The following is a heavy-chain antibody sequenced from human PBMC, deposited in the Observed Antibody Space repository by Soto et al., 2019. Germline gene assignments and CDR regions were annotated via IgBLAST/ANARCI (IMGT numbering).Heavy chain of an antibody. CDR2: SSAYNGDT. V-gene: IGHV1-18*04. D-gene: IGHD2-2*01. CDR3: ARDLCSSTSCKLDS. Sequence: QVQLVQSGAEVKKPGASVKVSCKASGYTFTNYGITWVRQAPGLGLECLGWSSAYNGDTNYAQKLQGRVTMTTDTSTSTAYMELRSLRSDDTAVYYCARDLCSSTSCKLDSWGQGTLVIVSS. CDR1: GYTFTNYG. J-gene: IGHJ4*02.